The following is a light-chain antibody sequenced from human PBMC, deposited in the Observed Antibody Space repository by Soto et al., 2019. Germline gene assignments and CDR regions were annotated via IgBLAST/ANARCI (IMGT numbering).Light chain of an antibody. J-gene: IGKJ5*01. CDR3: QQYGGLPIT. CDR1: QSVSNEF. Sequence: EIVLTQSPGTLSLFPGERATLFCRASQSVSNEFLAWYQQNPGQSPRLLIYDASNRATGVPDRFSGSGSGTDFTLIISRLEPEDFAVYFCQQYGGLPITFGQGTRLEIK. CDR2: DAS. V-gene: IGKV3-20*01.